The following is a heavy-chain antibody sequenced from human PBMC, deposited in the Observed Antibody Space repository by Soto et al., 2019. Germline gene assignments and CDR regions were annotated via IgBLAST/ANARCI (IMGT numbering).Heavy chain of an antibody. CDR2: ISYDGSNK. CDR3: EKDRDDILTGSYYFDY. Sequence: QVQLVESGGGVVQPGRSLRLSCAASGFTFSSYGMHWVRQAPGKGLEWVAVISYDGSNKYYADSVKGRFTISRDNSKNTLYLQMNSLRAEDTAVYYCEKDRDDILTGSYYFDYWGQGTLVTVSS. CDR1: GFTFSSYG. D-gene: IGHD3-9*01. J-gene: IGHJ4*02. V-gene: IGHV3-30*18.